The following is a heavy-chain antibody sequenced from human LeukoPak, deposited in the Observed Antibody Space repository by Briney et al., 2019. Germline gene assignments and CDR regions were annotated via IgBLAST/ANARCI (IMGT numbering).Heavy chain of an antibody. CDR1: GFSFNSYW. D-gene: IGHD3-22*01. CDR2: ISSDGGTT. Sequence: PGGSLRLSCAASGFSFNSYWMHWVRQVAGGGLVWVSRISSDGGTTSYADSVKGRFTISRDNAKNTLYLQMSSLRAEDTAAYYCAKASRGSGYYYREAFDIWGQGTMVTVSS. J-gene: IGHJ3*02. CDR3: AKASRGSGYYYREAFDI. V-gene: IGHV3-74*01.